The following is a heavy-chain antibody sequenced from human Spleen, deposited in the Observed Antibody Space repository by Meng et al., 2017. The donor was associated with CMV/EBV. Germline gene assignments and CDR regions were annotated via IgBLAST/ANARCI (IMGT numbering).Heavy chain of an antibody. D-gene: IGHD1-1*01. CDR2: ISTYNGDT. CDR1: GYTFTSFG. Sequence: ASVKVSCKTSGYTFTSFGINWVRQAPGQGLEWMAWISTYNGDTKSAQKFQGRVTVTTDTSTSTAYMELRGLRSDDTAIYYCTRAPEQLQPESPFVYWGQGTLVTVSS. J-gene: IGHJ4*02. V-gene: IGHV1-18*01. CDR3: TRAPEQLQPESPFVY.